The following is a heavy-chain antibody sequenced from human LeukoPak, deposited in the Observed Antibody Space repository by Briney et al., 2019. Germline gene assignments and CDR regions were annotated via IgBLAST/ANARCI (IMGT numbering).Heavy chain of an antibody. CDR3: AGGGLVRGTGTVYPDY. CDR2: IYQSGST. D-gene: IGHD3-16*01. Sequence: SETLSLTCTVSDGSISSYHWSWIRQPPDKRLEWIAYIYQSGSTKYNPSLKSRVTISLDMSKNQFYLKLNSVTVADAAVYYCAGGGLVRGTGTVYPDYWGQGTLVTVSS. J-gene: IGHJ4*02. CDR1: DGSISSYH. V-gene: IGHV4-4*09.